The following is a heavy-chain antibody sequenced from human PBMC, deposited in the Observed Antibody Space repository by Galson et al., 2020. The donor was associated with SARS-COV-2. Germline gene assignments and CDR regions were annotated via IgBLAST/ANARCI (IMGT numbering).Heavy chain of an antibody. Sequence: ASETLSLTCTVSGGSISSSSYYWGWIRQPPGKGLEWIGSIYYSGSTYYNPSHKSRVTISVDTSKNQFSLKLSSVTAADTAVYYCARALVNMVRGVIINWGQGTLVTVSS. J-gene: IGHJ4*02. CDR3: ARALVNMVRGVIIN. D-gene: IGHD3-10*01. CDR2: IYYSGST. CDR1: GGSISSSSYY. V-gene: IGHV4-39*07.